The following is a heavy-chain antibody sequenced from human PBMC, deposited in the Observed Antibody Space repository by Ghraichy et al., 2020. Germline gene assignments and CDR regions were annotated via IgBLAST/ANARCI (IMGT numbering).Heavy chain of an antibody. Sequence: SGPTLVKPTQTLTLTCTFSGFSLSTSGMCVSWIRQPPGKALEWLALIDWDDGKYYSTSLKTRLTISKDTSKNQVVLTMTNMDPVDTATYYCARQKRATRGVYYYYYYGMDVWGQGTTVTVSS. J-gene: IGHJ6*02. CDR3: ARQKRATRGVYYYYYYGMDV. V-gene: IGHV2-70*01. D-gene: IGHD2-8*01. CDR2: IDWDDGK. CDR1: GFSLSTSGMC.